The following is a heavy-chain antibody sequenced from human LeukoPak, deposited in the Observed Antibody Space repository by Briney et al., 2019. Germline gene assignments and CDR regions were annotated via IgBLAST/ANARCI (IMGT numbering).Heavy chain of an antibody. V-gene: IGHV3-49*04. J-gene: IGHJ4*02. CDR3: TRDLSGYAKPIDN. CDR1: GFTFGDYA. D-gene: IGHD5-12*01. CDR2: IRSKTYGGTT. Sequence: PGRSLRLSCTASGFTFGDYAMSWVRQAPGKGLEWVGFIRSKTYGGTTEYAASVKGRFIISRDDSKSIAHLQMNSLKTEDTAMYYCTRDLSGYAKPIDNWGQGTLVIVSS.